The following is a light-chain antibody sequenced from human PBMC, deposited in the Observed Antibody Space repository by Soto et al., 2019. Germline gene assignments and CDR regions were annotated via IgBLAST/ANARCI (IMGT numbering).Light chain of an antibody. V-gene: IGKV3-20*01. CDR1: QSVSSSY. J-gene: IGKJ2*01. CDR2: AAS. CDR3: QQYGISAYT. Sequence: ELVLTQSPGTLSLSPGERATLSCRASQSVSSSYLAWYQQKPGQAPRLLIYAASSRATGIPDRFSGSGSGTDFTLTISRLEPADFAVYYCQQYGISAYTFCQGTKLESK.